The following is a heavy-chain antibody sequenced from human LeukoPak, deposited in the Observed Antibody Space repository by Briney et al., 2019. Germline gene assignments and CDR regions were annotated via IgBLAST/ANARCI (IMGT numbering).Heavy chain of an antibody. D-gene: IGHD3-10*01. CDR1: GFAFNSYA. J-gene: IGHJ6*03. CDR3: ARVSKPGWFDYYYMDV. CDR2: VLSHGNDQ. Sequence: GGTLRLSCAASGFAFNSYAMKWVRQAPGKGLEWLAVVLSHGNDQYYADSVQGRFTVSRDNSKNTLYLHMDNLRVEDTAVYFCARVSKPGWFDYYYMDVWGNGTTVIVSS. V-gene: IGHV3-30*04.